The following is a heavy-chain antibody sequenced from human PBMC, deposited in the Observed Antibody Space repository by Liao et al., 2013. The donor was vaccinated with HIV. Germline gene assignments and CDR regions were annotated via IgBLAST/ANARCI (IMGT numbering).Heavy chain of an antibody. V-gene: IGHV4-34*02. D-gene: IGHD3-16*01. Sequence: QVQLQQWGAGPLKPSETLSLTCAVYGGSFADDSWSWIRQPPGKGLEWIGEINHSGSITYNPSLKSRLSLSIDTSRDQFSLRLTSLTAADTAVYYCARKSTYAYGLFQYFMDVWGKGTTVTVSS. J-gene: IGHJ6*04. CDR3: ARKSTYAYGLFQYFMDV. CDR2: INHSGSI. CDR1: GGSFADDS.